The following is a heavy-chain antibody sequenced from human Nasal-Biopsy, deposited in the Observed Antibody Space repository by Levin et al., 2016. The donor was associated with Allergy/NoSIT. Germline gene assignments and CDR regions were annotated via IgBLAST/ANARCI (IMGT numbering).Heavy chain of an antibody. D-gene: IGHD3-10*01. CDR1: GFSFSTYA. Sequence: GESLKISCAASGFSFSTYAISWVRQAPGKGLEWVSTISGWGDVTYYAESVRGRFTISRDNSRNTVWLQMNSLRVEDTAIYYCAQKGDTRGWFDYWGQGTLVTVSS. J-gene: IGHJ5*01. CDR2: ISGWGDVT. CDR3: AQKGDTRGWFDY. V-gene: IGHV3-23*01.